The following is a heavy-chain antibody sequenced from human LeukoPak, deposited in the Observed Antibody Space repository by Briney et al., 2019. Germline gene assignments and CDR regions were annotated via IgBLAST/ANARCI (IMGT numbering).Heavy chain of an antibody. Sequence: NAGGSLRLSCAASGFTFSSYSMNWVRQAPGKGLEWVSSISSSSYIYYADSVKGRFTISRDNAKNSLYLQMNSLRAEDTAVYYCARDGPYSSSHHYYYMDVWGKGTTVTVSS. CDR1: GFTFSSYS. J-gene: IGHJ6*03. CDR2: ISSSSYI. V-gene: IGHV3-21*01. D-gene: IGHD6-13*01. CDR3: ARDGPYSSSHHYYYMDV.